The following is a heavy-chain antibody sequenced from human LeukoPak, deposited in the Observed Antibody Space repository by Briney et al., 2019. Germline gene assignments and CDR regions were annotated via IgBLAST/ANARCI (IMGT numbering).Heavy chain of an antibody. J-gene: IGHJ4*02. Sequence: GGSLRLSCAASGFTFSSYSMNWVRQAPGKGLEWVSSISSSSSYIYYADSVKGRFTISRDNSKNTVHLQMNGLRGEDTAVYYCARVWELSFDYWGQGTLVTVSS. D-gene: IGHD1-26*01. CDR1: GFTFSSYS. CDR3: ARVWELSFDY. V-gene: IGHV3-21*04. CDR2: ISSSSSYI.